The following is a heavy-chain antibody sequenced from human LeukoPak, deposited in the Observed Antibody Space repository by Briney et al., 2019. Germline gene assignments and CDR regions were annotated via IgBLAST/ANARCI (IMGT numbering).Heavy chain of an antibody. J-gene: IGHJ6*02. Sequence: GGSLRLSCAASGFTFSSYSMNWVRQAPGRGLEWVSSISSSRSYIYYADSVKGRFTISRDNAKNPLYLQTNSLSAEHTAVYHCARVLSIGDHRPVLAYYYYGMDVWGQGTTVTVPS. CDR2: ISSSRSYI. D-gene: IGHD1-14*01. CDR1: GFTFSSYS. V-gene: IGHV3-21*01. CDR3: ARVLSIGDHRPVLAYYYYGMDV.